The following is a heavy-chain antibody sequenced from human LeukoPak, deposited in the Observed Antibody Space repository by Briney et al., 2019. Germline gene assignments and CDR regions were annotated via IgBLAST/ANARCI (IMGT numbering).Heavy chain of an antibody. J-gene: IGHJ4*02. CDR1: GFTFSTYW. V-gene: IGHV3-74*01. CDR3: VFLSLTPG. Sequence: GGSLRLSCSVSGFTFSTYWMHWVRQAPGKGLVWVSRISSDGSNTNYADSVKGRFTISRDNAKNTLYLQMNSLRPEDTAIYYCVFLSLTPGWGQGTLVTVSS. D-gene: IGHD2/OR15-2a*01. CDR2: ISSDGSNT.